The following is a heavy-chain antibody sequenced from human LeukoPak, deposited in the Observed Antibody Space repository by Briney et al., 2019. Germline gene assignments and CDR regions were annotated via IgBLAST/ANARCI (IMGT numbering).Heavy chain of an antibody. CDR1: GGSISSYY. CDR2: IFYSGST. Sequence: PSETLSITCNVSGGSISSYYWSWIRQPPGKGLEWIGDIFYSGSTNYDPSLKSRVTISVDTSKNQFSLKLTSVTAADTAVYYCARGRGGSLNDYWGQGTLVTVSS. J-gene: IGHJ4*02. CDR3: ARGRGGSLNDY. V-gene: IGHV4-59*01. D-gene: IGHD2-15*01.